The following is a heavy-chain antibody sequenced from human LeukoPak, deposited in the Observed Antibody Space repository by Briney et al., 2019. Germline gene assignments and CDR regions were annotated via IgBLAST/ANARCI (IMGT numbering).Heavy chain of an antibody. J-gene: IGHJ4*02. V-gene: IGHV3-11*04. D-gene: IGHD6-19*01. CDR2: ISTSGSTI. Sequence: GGSLRLSCAASGFTFSDYYMSWIRQAPGKGLEWVSYISTSGSTIYFADSVKGRFTISRDNAKNSLYLQMNSLRAEDTAVYYCAKPSSGWYGVVDYWGQGTLVTVSS. CDR1: GFTFSDYY. CDR3: AKPSSGWYGVVDY.